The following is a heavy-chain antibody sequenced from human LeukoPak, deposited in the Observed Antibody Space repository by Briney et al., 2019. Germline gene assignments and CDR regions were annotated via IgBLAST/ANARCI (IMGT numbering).Heavy chain of an antibody. CDR1: GFTFSSYW. Sequence: GGSLRLSCSASGFTFSSYWIHWVRQAPGKGLVWVSRINSDGRRTSYADSVKGRFTISRDNAKNTLYLQMNSLRVEDTAVYYCAREGPGSYASDAFDIWGQGTMVTVSS. CDR2: INSDGRRT. CDR3: AREGPGSYASDAFDI. J-gene: IGHJ3*02. V-gene: IGHV3-74*01. D-gene: IGHD3-10*01.